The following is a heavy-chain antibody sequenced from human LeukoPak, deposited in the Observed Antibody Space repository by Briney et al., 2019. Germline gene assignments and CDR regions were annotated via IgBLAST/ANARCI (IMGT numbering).Heavy chain of an antibody. CDR1: GYTFTSYA. Sequence: ASVKVSCKASGYTFTSYAMNWVRQAPGQGLEWMGWINTNTGNPTYAQGFTGRFVFSLDTSVSTAYLQISSLKAEDTAVYYCARGGYSSGWDDFYFDYWGQGTLVTVSS. CDR3: ARGGYSSGWDDFYFDY. J-gene: IGHJ4*02. V-gene: IGHV7-4-1*02. CDR2: INTNTGNP. D-gene: IGHD6-19*01.